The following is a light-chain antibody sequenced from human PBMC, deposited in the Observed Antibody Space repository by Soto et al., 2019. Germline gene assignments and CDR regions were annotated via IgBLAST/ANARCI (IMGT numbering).Light chain of an antibody. CDR2: EVS. V-gene: IGLV2-14*01. J-gene: IGLJ1*01. CDR1: SSNVGGYNY. Sequence: QSALTQPASVSGSPGQSITISCTGTSSNVGGYNYVSWYQQHPGKPPKLMIYEVSNRPSGVSNRFSGSTYGNTASLTIAGLPAEDEADYYCSSYTSSSSDSVFGTGTKLTVL. CDR3: SSYTSSSSDSV.